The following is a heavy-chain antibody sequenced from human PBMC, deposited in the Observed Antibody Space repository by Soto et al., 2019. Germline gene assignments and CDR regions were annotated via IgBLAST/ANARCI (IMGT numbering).Heavy chain of an antibody. V-gene: IGHV3-21*01. CDR2: IGSRTSDI. CDR3: VRDYYDTSGYPNTFDM. CDR1: GFTRSRHT. D-gene: IGHD3-22*01. Sequence: GAVRLSCAASGFTRSRHTMNWVRQAPGKGLEWVSFIGSRTSDIYYADSVKGRFTISRDNAKNSLYLDLTRLRAEDTAVYYCVRDYYDTSGYPNTFDMWGQGTMVTVSS. J-gene: IGHJ3*02.